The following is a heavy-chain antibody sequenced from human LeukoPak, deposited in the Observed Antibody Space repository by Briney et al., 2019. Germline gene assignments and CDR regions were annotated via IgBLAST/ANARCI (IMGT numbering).Heavy chain of an antibody. CDR1: GYTFTSYA. CDR3: ARAQARSTYYYGSGSYPDY. D-gene: IGHD3-10*01. V-gene: IGHV7-4-1*02. J-gene: IGHJ4*02. CDR2: INTNTGNP. Sequence: ASVKVSCKASGYTFTSYAMNWVRQAPGQGLEWMGWINTNTGNPTYAQGFTGRFVFSLDTSVSTAYLQISSLKAEDTAVYYCARAQARSTYYYGSGSYPDYWGQGTLVTVSS.